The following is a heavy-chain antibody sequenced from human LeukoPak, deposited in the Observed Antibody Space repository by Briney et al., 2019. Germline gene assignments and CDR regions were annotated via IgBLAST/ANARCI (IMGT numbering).Heavy chain of an antibody. CDR2: MNPDSGDT. CDR1: GYTFSRYD. J-gene: IGHJ4*02. CDR3: ARGVTQTGEFDF. V-gene: IGHV1-8*01. D-gene: IGHD7-27*01. Sequence: ASVKVSCKASGYTFSRYDINWVRQAAGQGLEWMGWMNPDSGDTGSAQRFQGRVTMTRDTSITTAYMELSGLTSEDTALYYCARGVTQTGEFDFWGQGTQVTVSS.